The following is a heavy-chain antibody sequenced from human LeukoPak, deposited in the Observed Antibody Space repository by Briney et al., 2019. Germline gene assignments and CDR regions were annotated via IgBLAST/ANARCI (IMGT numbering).Heavy chain of an antibody. CDR3: ARVSGYSSSWHISYYYYYYMDV. V-gene: IGHV3-21*01. D-gene: IGHD6-13*01. Sequence: PGGSLRLSCAASGFTFSSYSMNWVRQAPGKGLEWVSSISSSSSYIYYADSVKGRFTISRDNAKNSLYLQMNSLRAEDTAVYYCARVSGYSSSWHISYYYYYYMDVWGKGTTVTVSS. CDR1: GFTFSSYS. J-gene: IGHJ6*03. CDR2: ISSSSSYI.